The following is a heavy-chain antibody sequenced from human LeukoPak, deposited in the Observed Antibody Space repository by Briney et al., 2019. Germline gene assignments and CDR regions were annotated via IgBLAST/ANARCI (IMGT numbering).Heavy chain of an antibody. CDR2: ISYDGSNK. V-gene: IGHV3-30*18. Sequence: GGSLRLSCAASGFTFSSYGMHWVRQAPGKGLEWVAVISYDGSNKYYADSVKGRFTISRDNSKNTLYLQMNSLRAEDTAVYYCAKDVRRYYDSSGPLDYWGQGTLVTVSS. CDR3: AKDVRRYYDSSGPLDY. J-gene: IGHJ4*02. D-gene: IGHD3-22*01. CDR1: GFTFSSYG.